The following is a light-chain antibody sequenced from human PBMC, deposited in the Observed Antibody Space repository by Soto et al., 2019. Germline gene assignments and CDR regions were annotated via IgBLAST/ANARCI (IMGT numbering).Light chain of an antibody. CDR3: QVWDSRSDHVI. Sequence: SYELTQPPSVSVAPGKAATITCGVNNIGSKSVHWYQQQPGQAPVVVICNDSDRPSGIPERFSGFRFGDTATLTISRVEAGDEADYYCQVWDSRSDHVIFGGGTQLTVL. J-gene: IGLJ2*01. CDR1: NIGSKS. CDR2: NDS. V-gene: IGLV3-21*01.